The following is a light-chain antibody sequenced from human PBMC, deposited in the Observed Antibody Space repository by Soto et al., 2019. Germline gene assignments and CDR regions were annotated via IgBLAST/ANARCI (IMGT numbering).Light chain of an antibody. V-gene: IGKV3-11*01. Sequence: ESVLTQSPATLSSFPGDRVTLSCRASQYINTRLAWYRHRPGQSPRLLIYQTSLRAAGIPARFSASGSGTDFTLTISDVQPEDFALYYCHQRQSWPRTFGQGTKVDI. J-gene: IGKJ1*01. CDR1: QYINTR. CDR3: HQRQSWPRT. CDR2: QTS.